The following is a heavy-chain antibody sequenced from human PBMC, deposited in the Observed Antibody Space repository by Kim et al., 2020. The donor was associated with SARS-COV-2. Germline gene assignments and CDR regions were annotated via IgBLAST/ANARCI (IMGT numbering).Heavy chain of an antibody. CDR2: ISNGGFDT. D-gene: IGHD3-10*01. Sequence: GGSLRLSCVGSGFTFSYYGMNWVRQAPGKGLEWVSAISNGGFDTFDADSVKGRFTISRDNSKNTLYLQMNSLRVEDTAIYYCAKRQGYHGSGYMEVWGPGTTVIVSS. CDR3: AKRQGYHGSGYMEV. CDR1: GFTFSYYG. J-gene: IGHJ6*02. V-gene: IGHV3-23*01.